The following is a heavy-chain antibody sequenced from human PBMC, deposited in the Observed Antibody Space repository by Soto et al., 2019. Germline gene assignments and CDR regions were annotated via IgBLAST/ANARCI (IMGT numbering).Heavy chain of an antibody. Sequence: GPLVLSCIASGFSLANYPMNWVRQTPGKGLEWVSYSSPRGDTIYYADSVEVRFTISRDNARNSLSLHMSSLRDEDSALYYCAKGPNTNVGWPYYFESWGQGVQVTVSS. CDR1: GFSLANYP. V-gene: IGHV3-48*02. D-gene: IGHD6-19*01. CDR2: SSPRGDTI. J-gene: IGHJ4*02. CDR3: AKGPNTNVGWPYYFES.